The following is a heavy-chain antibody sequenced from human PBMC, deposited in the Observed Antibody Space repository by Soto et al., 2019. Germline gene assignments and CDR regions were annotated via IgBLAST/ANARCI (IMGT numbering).Heavy chain of an antibody. J-gene: IGHJ6*02. CDR3: ARDRDIVVVPAAISNYYYGMDV. CDR2: ISAYNGNT. CDR1: GYTFTSYG. V-gene: IGHV1-18*04. Sequence: QVQLAQSGAEVKKPGASVKVSCKASGYTFTSYGISWVRQAPGQGLEWMGWISAYNGNTNYAQKLQGRVTMTTDTSTSTAYMELRSLRSDDTAVYYCARDRDIVVVPAAISNYYYGMDVWGQGTTVTVSS. D-gene: IGHD2-2*02.